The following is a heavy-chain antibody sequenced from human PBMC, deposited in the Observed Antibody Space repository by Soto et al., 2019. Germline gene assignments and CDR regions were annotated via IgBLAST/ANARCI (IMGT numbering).Heavy chain of an antibody. Sequence: PGGSLRLSCATSGFTFSTYAMSWGRQAPGKGLEWVSAISANGANRFYGDSVKGRFTISRDNSKSTLYLQMSSLRVEDTAVYFCAKLVDSSSAFWGQGTLVTVSS. V-gene: IGHV3-23*01. J-gene: IGHJ4*02. D-gene: IGHD3-22*01. CDR1: GFTFSTYA. CDR2: ISANGANR. CDR3: AKLVDSSSAF.